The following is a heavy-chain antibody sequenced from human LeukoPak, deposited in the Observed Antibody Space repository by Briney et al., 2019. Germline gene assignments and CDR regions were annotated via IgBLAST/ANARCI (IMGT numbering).Heavy chain of an antibody. CDR1: GFTFSSYA. Sequence: PGGSLRLSCAASGFTFSSYAMSWVRQAPGKGLEWVSAISDSGGSTYYADSVKGRFTISRDNSKNTLYLQMNSLRAEDTAVYYCAKDHIVATIRSYYFDYWGQGTLVTVSS. CDR3: AKDHIVATIRSYYFDY. CDR2: ISDSGGST. V-gene: IGHV3-23*01. D-gene: IGHD5-12*01. J-gene: IGHJ4*02.